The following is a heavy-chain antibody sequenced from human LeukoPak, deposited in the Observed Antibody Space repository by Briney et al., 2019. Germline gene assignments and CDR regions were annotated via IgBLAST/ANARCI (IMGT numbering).Heavy chain of an antibody. Sequence: GGSLRLSCAASGFSISYYGIHWVRQAPGEGLEWVAFIRYDGSVKYYADSVKGRFTISRDNYENTLYLQMNNLRPEDTAVYYCANSLTTMVRGVEYYYYGMDVWGQGTTVTVSS. J-gene: IGHJ6*02. CDR2: IRYDGSVK. CDR3: ANSLTTMVRGVEYYYYGMDV. D-gene: IGHD3-10*01. V-gene: IGHV3-30*02. CDR1: GFSISYYG.